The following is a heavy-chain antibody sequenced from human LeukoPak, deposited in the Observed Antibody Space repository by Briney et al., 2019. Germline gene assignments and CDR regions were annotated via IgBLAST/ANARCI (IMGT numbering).Heavy chain of an antibody. CDR1: GFTFSSYA. V-gene: IGHV3-30-3*01. Sequence: GGSLRLSCAASGFTFSSYAMHWVRQAPGKGLEWVAVISYDGSNKYYADSVKGRFTISRDNSKNTLYLQMNSLRAEDTAVYYCARGIYGDTRPSDYWGQGTLVTVSS. D-gene: IGHD4-17*01. J-gene: IGHJ4*02. CDR2: ISYDGSNK. CDR3: ARGIYGDTRPSDY.